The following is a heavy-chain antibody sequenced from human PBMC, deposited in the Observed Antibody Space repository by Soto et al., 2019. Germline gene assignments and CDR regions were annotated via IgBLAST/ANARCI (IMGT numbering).Heavy chain of an antibody. V-gene: IGHV3-66*01. CDR2: IYSVGST. CDR3: ARDPWAADY. D-gene: IGHD3-16*01. J-gene: IGHJ4*02. CDR1: GFTVSTKY. Sequence: EVQLVESGGGLVQPGGSLRLSCAASGFTVSTKYMSWVRQAPGKGLEWVSVIYSVGSTFYADSVRGRFTIARDNSKNTVNLQKNSLRDEDTAVYYCARDPWAADYWGQGTLVTVSS.